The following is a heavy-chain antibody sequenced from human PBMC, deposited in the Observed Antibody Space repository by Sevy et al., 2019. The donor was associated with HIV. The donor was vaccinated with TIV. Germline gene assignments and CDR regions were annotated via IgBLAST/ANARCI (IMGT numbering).Heavy chain of an antibody. D-gene: IGHD6-19*01. CDR3: ARESIAVTGIGYFFHS. J-gene: IGHJ4*02. Sequence: GGSLRLSCAASGFSFNGYGMHWVRQAPGKGLEWVAVIWYDATKREYAASVKGRFTISRDNSKNTLFLQMNSLRAEDTAVYYCARESIAVTGIGYFFHSWGQGTLVTVSS. CDR2: IWYDATKR. V-gene: IGHV3-33*01. CDR1: GFSFNGYG.